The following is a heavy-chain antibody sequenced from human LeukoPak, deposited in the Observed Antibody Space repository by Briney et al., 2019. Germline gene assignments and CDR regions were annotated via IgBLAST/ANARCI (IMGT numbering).Heavy chain of an antibody. CDR3: ARDRRDGYNSHGFDP. CDR1: GGSVSGDTNY. V-gene: IGHV4-39*02. J-gene: IGHJ5*02. CDR2: VYYSGST. D-gene: IGHD5-24*01. Sequence: PSETLSLTCTVSGGSVSGDTNYWAWIRQPPGKGLEWIGNVYYSGSTEYNPALKSRVTISVDTSKNLFSLRLTSVTAADTAVYYCARDRRDGYNSHGFDPWGQGTLVTVSS.